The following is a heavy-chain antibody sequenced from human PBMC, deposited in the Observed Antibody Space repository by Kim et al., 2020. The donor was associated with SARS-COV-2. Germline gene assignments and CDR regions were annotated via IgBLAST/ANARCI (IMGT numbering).Heavy chain of an antibody. Sequence: YAQKFQGRVTITADESTSTAYMELSSLRSEDTAVYYCARDGGELTPEFDYWGQGTLVTVSS. V-gene: IGHV1-69*01. D-gene: IGHD1-7*01. J-gene: IGHJ4*02. CDR3: ARDGGELTPEFDY.